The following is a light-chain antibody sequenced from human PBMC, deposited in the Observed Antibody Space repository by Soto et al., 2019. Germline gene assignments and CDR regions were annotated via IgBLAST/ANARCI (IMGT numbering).Light chain of an antibody. CDR1: QSVSISY. V-gene: IGKV3-20*01. Sequence: EIVLTQSPGTLSLSLGERATLSCRASQSVSISYLAWYQQKPGQAPRLLIYGASMRATGVPDRFSGSGSGTDFTLTVSRLEPEDFAVYYCQQYGSQSWTFGRGTKVEIK. J-gene: IGKJ1*01. CDR2: GAS. CDR3: QQYGSQSWT.